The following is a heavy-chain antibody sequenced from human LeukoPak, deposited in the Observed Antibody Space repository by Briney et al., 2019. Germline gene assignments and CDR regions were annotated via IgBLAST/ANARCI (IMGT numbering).Heavy chain of an antibody. CDR1: GYSISSGYY. CDR2: IYHSGST. D-gene: IGHD2-2*03. V-gene: IGHV4-38-2*02. Sequence: SETLSLTCTVSGYSISSGYYWGWIRQPPGKGLEWIGSIYHSGSTYYNPSLKSRVTISVDTSKNQFSLKLSSVTAADTAVYYCARTSGLGLYYYMDVWGKGTTVTVSS. CDR3: ARTSGLGLYYYMDV. J-gene: IGHJ6*03.